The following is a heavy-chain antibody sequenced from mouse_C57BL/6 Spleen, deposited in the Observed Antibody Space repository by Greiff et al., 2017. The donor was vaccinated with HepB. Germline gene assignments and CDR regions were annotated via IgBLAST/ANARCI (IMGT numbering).Heavy chain of an antibody. Sequence: QVQLQQSGAELVKPGASVKLSCKASGYTFTSSWMHWVKQRPGRGLEWIGRIDPNSGGTKYNEKFKSKATLTVDKPSSTAYMQLSSLTSEDSAVYYCAVTTVVATPYYAMDYWGQGTSVTVSS. J-gene: IGHJ4*01. CDR2: IDPNSGGT. CDR1: GYTFTSSW. D-gene: IGHD1-1*01. V-gene: IGHV1-72*01. CDR3: AVTTVVATPYYAMDY.